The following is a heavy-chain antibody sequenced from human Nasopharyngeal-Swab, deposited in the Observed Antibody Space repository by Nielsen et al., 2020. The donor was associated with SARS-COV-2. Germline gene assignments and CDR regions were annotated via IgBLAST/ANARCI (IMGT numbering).Heavy chain of an antibody. CDR1: GGTFSSYA. D-gene: IGHD5-12*01. Sequence: SVTVSCKASGGTFSSYAISWVRQAPGQGLEWMGGIIPIFGTANYAQKFQGRVTITADKSTSTAYMELSSLRSEDTAVYYCASSREWLRFDYYYYYMDVWGKGTTVTVSS. J-gene: IGHJ6*03. CDR3: ASSREWLRFDYYYYYMDV. V-gene: IGHV1-69*06. CDR2: IIPIFGTA.